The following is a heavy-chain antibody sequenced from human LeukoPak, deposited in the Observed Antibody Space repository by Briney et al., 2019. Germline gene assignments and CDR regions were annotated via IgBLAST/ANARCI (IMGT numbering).Heavy chain of an antibody. V-gene: IGHV1-69*01. CDR2: IISIFGTA. D-gene: IGHD3-10*01. J-gene: IGHJ4*02. CDR1: GGTFSSYA. CDR3: ARDSRDYGSGSSQYYFDY. Sequence: SVKVSFKASGGTFSSYAISWVRQAPGQGLEWMGGIISIFGTANYAQKFQGRVTITADESTSTAYMELSSLRSEDTAVYYCARDSRDYGSGSSQYYFDYWGQGTLVTVSS.